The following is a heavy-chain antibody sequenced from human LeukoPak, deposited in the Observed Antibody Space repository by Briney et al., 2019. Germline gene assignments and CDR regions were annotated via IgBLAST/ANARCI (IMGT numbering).Heavy chain of an antibody. CDR2: IVVGSGNT. J-gene: IGHJ4*02. CDR1: GFTFTNSA. V-gene: IGHV1-58*02. Sequence: SVKVSCKASGFTFTNSAMQWVRQARGQRLEWIGWIVVGSGNTNYAQKFQERVTITRDMSTSTTYMELSSLRSEDTAVYYCARGLMVGAVDYWGQGTLVTVSS. D-gene: IGHD1-26*01. CDR3: ARGLMVGAVDY.